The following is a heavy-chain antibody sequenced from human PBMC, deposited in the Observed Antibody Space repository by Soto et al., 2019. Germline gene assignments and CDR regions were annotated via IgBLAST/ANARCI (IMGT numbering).Heavy chain of an antibody. CDR2: IDHSGTTI. Sequence: EVQLVESGGALGQPGGSLRLSCAASGFIFSNYEMSWVRQAPGKGLEWVSYIDHSGTTIYYADSVKGRFTISRDNAKNSLFLQMNSLRVEDTAVYYCARGHIVATILDYWGQGTLVTVSS. D-gene: IGHD5-12*01. V-gene: IGHV3-48*03. CDR3: ARGHIVATILDY. CDR1: GFIFSNYE. J-gene: IGHJ4*02.